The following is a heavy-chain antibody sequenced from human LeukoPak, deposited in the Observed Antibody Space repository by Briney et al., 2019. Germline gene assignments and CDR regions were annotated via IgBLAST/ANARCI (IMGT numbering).Heavy chain of an antibody. Sequence: GGSLRLSCAASGLTFSTYGMSWIRQAPGKGLEWVGFIRSKAYGETADYAASVKGRFTISRDDSKAIAYLQMNSLKTEDTAVYHCTRDRGAYNLYDYWGQGTLVTVSS. CDR1: GLTFSTYG. CDR2: IRSKAYGETA. D-gene: IGHD1-1*01. V-gene: IGHV3-49*03. J-gene: IGHJ4*02. CDR3: TRDRGAYNLYDY.